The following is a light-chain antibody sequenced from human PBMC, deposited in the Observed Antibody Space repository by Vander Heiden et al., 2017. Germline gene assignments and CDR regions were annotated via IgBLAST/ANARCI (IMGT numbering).Light chain of an antibody. CDR1: QSVSSY. V-gene: IGKV3-11*01. CDR3: QQRSNWP. CDR2: DAS. Sequence: EIVLTQSPATLSLSPGERATLSCRASQSVSSYLAWYQQKPGQAPRLLIYDASNRATGIQDRFSGSGSGTDFTLTSSSRETEDFAVYYCQQRSNWPFGQGTKMEIK. J-gene: IGKJ2*01.